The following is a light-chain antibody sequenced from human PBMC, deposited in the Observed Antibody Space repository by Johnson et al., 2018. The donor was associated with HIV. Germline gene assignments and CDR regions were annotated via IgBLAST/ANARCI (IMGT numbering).Light chain of an antibody. CDR1: NSNIGNNY. V-gene: IGLV1-51*02. J-gene: IGLJ1*01. CDR2: KDN. CDR3: GTWASSLSTGGV. Sequence: QSVLTQPPSVSAAPGQKVTISCSGSNSNIGNNYVSWYQVLPGTAPKLLIYKDNERPSGIPDRFSGSKSGTSATLGITGLQTGDEADYYCGTWASSLSTGGVFGTGTKVTVL.